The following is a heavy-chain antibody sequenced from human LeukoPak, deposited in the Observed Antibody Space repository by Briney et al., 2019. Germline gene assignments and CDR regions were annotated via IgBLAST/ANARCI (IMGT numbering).Heavy chain of an antibody. V-gene: IGHV4-30-2*01. CDR2: IYHSGST. CDR3: ARRAYCSGDCTRHYSYYYSMDV. J-gene: IGHJ6*02. Sequence: SQTLSLTCAVSGGSISSGGYSWSWIRQPPGKGLEWIGYIYHSGSTYYNPSLKSRVTISVDRSKNQFSLKLSSVTAADTAVYYCARRAYCSGDCTRHYSYYYSMDVWGQGTTVTVSS. D-gene: IGHD2-21*02. CDR1: GGSISSGGYS.